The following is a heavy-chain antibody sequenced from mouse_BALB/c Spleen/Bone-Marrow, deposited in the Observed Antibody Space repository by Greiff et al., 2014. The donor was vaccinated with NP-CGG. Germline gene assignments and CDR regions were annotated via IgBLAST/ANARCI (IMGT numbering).Heavy chain of an antibody. CDR3: ALANWGIGGPFAY. V-gene: IGHV1-4*01. CDR1: GYTFTSYT. D-gene: IGHD4-1*01. CDR2: INPSSGYT. Sequence: QVQLKQSGAELARPGASVKMSCKASGYTFTSYTMHWVKQRPGQGLEWIGYINPSSGYTNYNQKFKDKATLTADKSSSTAYMQLSSLTSEDSAVYYCALANWGIGGPFAYWDQGTLVTVSA. J-gene: IGHJ3*01.